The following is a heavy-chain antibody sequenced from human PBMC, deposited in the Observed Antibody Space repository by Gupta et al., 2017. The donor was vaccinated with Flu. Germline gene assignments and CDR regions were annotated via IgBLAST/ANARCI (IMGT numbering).Heavy chain of an antibody. CDR3: AKDFGQGLHMDNSVGVPTLDY. Sequence: SGRLSCAASGFTFPRNDMAWVSQTPGKGLEWVSAISGRDSSTYYEDSVKGRFNISRDNSKNTLYLQMNSLRAEDTAVYYCAKDFGQGLHMDNSVGVPTLDYWGQGTLVTVSS. CDR1: GFTFPRND. D-gene: IGHD2-8*01. V-gene: IGHV3-23*01. J-gene: IGHJ4*02. CDR2: ISGRDSST.